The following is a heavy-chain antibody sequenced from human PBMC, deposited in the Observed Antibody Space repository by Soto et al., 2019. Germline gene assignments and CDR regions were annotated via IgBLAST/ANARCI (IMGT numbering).Heavy chain of an antibody. J-gene: IGHJ4*02. CDR1: GGSFSSAGYY. CDR3: AREIAAAE. V-gene: IGHV4-61*08. D-gene: IGHD6-13*01. CDR2: IYDSGNT. Sequence: SETLSLTCTVSGGSFSSAGYYWSWIRQHPGKGLEWIGYIYDSGNTNYNPSLRSRVTISVDTSKNQFSLKLSSVTAADTAVYYCAREIAAAEWGQGTLVTVSS.